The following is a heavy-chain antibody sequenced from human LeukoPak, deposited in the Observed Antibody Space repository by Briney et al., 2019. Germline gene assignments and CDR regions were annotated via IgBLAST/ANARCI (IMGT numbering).Heavy chain of an antibody. V-gene: IGHV4-4*02. CDR3: ARGYSSSWYLNWFDP. CDR2: IYHSGST. Sequence: SGTLSLTCAVSGGSISSSNWWSWVRQPPGKGLEWIGEIYHSGSTNYNPSLKSRVTISVDTSRNQFSLKLNSVTAADTAVYYCARGYSSSWYLNWFDPWGQGTLVTVSS. CDR1: GGSISSSNW. D-gene: IGHD6-13*01. J-gene: IGHJ5*02.